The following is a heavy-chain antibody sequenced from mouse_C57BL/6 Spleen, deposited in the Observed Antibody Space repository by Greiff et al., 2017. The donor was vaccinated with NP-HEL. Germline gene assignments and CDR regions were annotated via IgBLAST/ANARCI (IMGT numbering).Heavy chain of an antibody. CDR1: GYTFTSYG. CDR2: IYPRSGNT. V-gene: IGHV1-81*01. CDR3: ARSDYGSSYWYFDV. J-gene: IGHJ1*03. Sequence: VQLQQSGAELARPGASVKLSCKASGYTFTSYGISWVKQRTGQGLEWIGEIYPRSGNTYYNEKFKGKATLTADKSSRTAYMELRSLTSEDSAVYFCARSDYGSSYWYFDVWGTGTTVTVSS. D-gene: IGHD1-1*01.